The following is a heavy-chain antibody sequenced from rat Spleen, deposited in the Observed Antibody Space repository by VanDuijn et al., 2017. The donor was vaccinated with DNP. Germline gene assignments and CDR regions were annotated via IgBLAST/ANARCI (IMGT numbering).Heavy chain of an antibody. V-gene: IGHV5-31*01. CDR3: VRSVMVFRGYAMDA. CDR2: IISSGTST. J-gene: IGHJ4*01. D-gene: IGHD1-12*02. CDR1: GFTFNNYW. Sequence: EVQLVESGGGLVQPGRSLKLSCVASGFTFNNYWMTWIRQVPGKGLEWVASIISSGTSTYYPDSVKGRFTISRDNAKNTLYLQMNSLRSEDTATYYCVRSVMVFRGYAMDAWGQGTSVTVSS.